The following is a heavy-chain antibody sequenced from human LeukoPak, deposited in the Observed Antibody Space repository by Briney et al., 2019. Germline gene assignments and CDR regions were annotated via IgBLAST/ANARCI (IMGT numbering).Heavy chain of an antibody. CDR1: GFTFDDCA. V-gene: IGHV3-9*01. CDR3: AKGVYSYGTSVYFDY. D-gene: IGHD5-18*01. CDR2: ISWNSGSI. Sequence: GGSLRLSCAASGFTFDDCAMHWVRQAPGKGLEWVSGISWNSGSIGYADSVKGRFTISRDNAKNSLYLQMNSLRAEDTALYYCAKGVYSYGTSVYFDYWGQGTLVTVSS. J-gene: IGHJ4*02.